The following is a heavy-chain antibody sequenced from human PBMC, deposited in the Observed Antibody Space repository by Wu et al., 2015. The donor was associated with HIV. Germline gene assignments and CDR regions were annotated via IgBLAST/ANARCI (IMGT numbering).Heavy chain of an antibody. CDR3: ARNQKYSHPSYYYYYYMDV. J-gene: IGHJ6*03. CDR2: IIPIFGTA. V-gene: IGHV1-69*12. CDR1: GGTFSSYA. Sequence: QVQLVQSGAEVKKPGSSVKVSCKASGGTFSSYAISWVRQAPGQGLEWMGGIIPIFGTANYAQKFQGRVTITADESTSTAYMELSSLRSEDTAVYYCARNQKYSHPSYYYYYYMDVWGKGTTVIVSS. D-gene: IGHD5-12*01.